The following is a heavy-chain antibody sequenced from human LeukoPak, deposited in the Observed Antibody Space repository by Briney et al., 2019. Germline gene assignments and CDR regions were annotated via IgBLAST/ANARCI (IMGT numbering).Heavy chain of an antibody. CDR3: ARDHVKLGSSFHPFDAFDV. CDR2: INTNTGNP. CDR1: GYTFPTYA. V-gene: IGHV7-4-1*02. D-gene: IGHD2-2*01. J-gene: IGHJ3*01. Sequence: ASVTVSCKASGYTFPTYAMNWVRQAPGQGLEWMGWINTNTGNPTYAQGFTGRFVFSLDTSVSTAYLQISSLKAEDTAIYYCARDHVKLGSSFHPFDAFDVWGQGTLVTVSS.